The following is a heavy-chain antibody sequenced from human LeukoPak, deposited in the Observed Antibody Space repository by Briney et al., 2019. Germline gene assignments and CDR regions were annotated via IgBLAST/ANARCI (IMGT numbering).Heavy chain of an antibody. CDR1: GFTFSSYE. D-gene: IGHD6-19*01. V-gene: IGHV3-48*03. Sequence: GGSLRLSCAASGFTFSSYEMNWVRQAPGKGLEWVSYISSSGSTIYYADSVKGRFTISRDNAKNSLYLQMNSLRAGDTAVYYCARALPVAGPVFDYWGQGTLVTVSS. J-gene: IGHJ4*02. CDR3: ARALPVAGPVFDY. CDR2: ISSSGSTI.